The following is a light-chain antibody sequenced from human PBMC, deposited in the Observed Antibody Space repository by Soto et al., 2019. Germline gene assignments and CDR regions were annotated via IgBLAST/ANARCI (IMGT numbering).Light chain of an antibody. CDR3: QQRSKWRT. Sequence: EIVLTQSPATLPLSPGERATLSCRASQSVSGYLAWFQQKPGQAPRLLIYDASKRATGIPARFSGSGFGTDYTLTISSLEPEDFAAYYCQQRSKWRTFGQGTKVDIK. V-gene: IGKV3-11*01. CDR1: QSVSGY. J-gene: IGKJ1*01. CDR2: DAS.